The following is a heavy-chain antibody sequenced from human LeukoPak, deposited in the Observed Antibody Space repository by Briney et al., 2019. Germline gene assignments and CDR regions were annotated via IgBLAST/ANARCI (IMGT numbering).Heavy chain of an antibody. V-gene: IGHV3-21*01. CDR1: GFTFSSYS. CDR2: ISSSSSYI. CDR3: ALYCSSTSCSPFDY. Sequence: PGGSLRLSCAASGFTFSSYSMNRVRQAPGKGLEWVSSISSSSSYIYYADSVKGRFTISRDNAKTSLYLQMNSLRAEDTAVYYCALYCSSTSCSPFDYWGQGTLVTVSS. D-gene: IGHD2-2*01. J-gene: IGHJ4*02.